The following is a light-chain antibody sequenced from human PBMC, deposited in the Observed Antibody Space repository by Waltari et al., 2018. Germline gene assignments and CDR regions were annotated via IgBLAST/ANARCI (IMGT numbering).Light chain of an antibody. J-gene: IGLJ3*02. CDR3: YSTDSSGIRAV. CDR1: ALTKKY. CDR2: EDS. Sequence: SYELTQPPSVSVSPGQTARITCSGDALTKKYAYWYQQKSGQAPVLVIYEDSKRPSGIPERFSGSSSGTMATLTISGAQVEDEADYYCYSTDSSGIRAVFGGGTKLTVL. V-gene: IGLV3-10*01.